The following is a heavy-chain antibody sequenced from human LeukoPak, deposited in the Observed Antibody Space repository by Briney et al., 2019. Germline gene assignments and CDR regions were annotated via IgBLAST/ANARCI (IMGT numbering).Heavy chain of an antibody. CDR1: GFTFSSYW. CDR2: IKQDGSEK. CDR3: ARLPVDATYYYYYGMDV. V-gene: IGHV3-7*01. D-gene: IGHD2-15*01. J-gene: IGHJ6*02. Sequence: GGSLRLSCAASGFTFSSYWMSWVRQAPGKGLEWVANIKQDGSEKYYVDSVKGRFTISRDNAKSSLYLQMNSLRAEDTAVYYCARLPVDATYYYYYGMDVWGQGTTVTVSS.